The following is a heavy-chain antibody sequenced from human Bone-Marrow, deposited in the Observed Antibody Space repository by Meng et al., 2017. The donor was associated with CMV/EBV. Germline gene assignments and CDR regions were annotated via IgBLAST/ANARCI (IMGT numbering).Heavy chain of an antibody. D-gene: IGHD3-22*01. J-gene: IGHJ4*02. CDR3: ARDKSGSDYYDSSGFDY. CDR1: YIFSHYY. V-gene: IGHV1-46*01. Sequence: YIFSHYYLHWVRQAPGQGLEWMGTIHPRAGSTTYAQKFQSRVTITADDSTSTAYMELNSLRSEDTAVYYCARDKSGSDYYDSSGFDYWGQGTLVTVSS. CDR2: IHPRAGST.